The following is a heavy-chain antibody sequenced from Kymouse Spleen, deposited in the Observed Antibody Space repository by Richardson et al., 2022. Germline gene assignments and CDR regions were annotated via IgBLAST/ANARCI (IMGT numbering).Heavy chain of an antibody. D-gene: IGHD5-12*01. CDR3: ARGRDIVATTHYYYYYGMDV. CDR2: INHSGST. Sequence: QVQLQQWGAGLLKPSETLSLTCAVYGGSFSGYYWSWIRQPPGKGLEWIGEINHSGSTNYNPSLKSRVTISVDTSKNQFSLKLSSVTAADTAVYYCARGRDIVATTHYYYYYGMDVWGQGTTVTVSS. V-gene: IGHV4-34*01. J-gene: IGHJ6*02. CDR1: GGSFSGYY.